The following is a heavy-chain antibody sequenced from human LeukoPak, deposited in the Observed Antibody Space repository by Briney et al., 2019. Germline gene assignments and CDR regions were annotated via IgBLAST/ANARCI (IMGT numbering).Heavy chain of an antibody. CDR3: AKSGDSGNSDGPVDY. Sequence: GGSLRLFCAACGFTFDDYAMLWLRHATGKGLEWVSDICWSSGSIGHADYVKGRFIISRDNDKDFLYLQMNSLRADDTVLHCCAKSGDSGNSDGPVDYWGQGTLVTVSS. CDR2: ICWSSGSI. V-gene: IGHV3-9*01. D-gene: IGHD5-18*01. J-gene: IGHJ4*02. CDR1: GFTFDDYA.